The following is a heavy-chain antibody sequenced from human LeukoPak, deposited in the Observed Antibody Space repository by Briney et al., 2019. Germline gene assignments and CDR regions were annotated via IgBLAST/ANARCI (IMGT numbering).Heavy chain of an antibody. V-gene: IGHV4-30-4*08. Sequence: SQTLSLTCTVSGGSISSGDYYWSWIRQPPGKGLEWIGEINHSGSTNYNPSLKSRVTISVDTSKNQFSLKLTSVTAADTAVYYCARDQDYYGSGSYWNYWGQGTLVTVSS. J-gene: IGHJ4*02. CDR2: INHSGST. CDR3: ARDQDYYGSGSYWNY. CDR1: GGSISSGDYY. D-gene: IGHD3-10*01.